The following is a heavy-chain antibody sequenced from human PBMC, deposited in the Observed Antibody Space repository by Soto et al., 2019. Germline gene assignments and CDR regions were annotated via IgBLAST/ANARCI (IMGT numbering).Heavy chain of an antibody. CDR3: ARDDYDSSGYYYDAFDI. CDR2: IIPIFGTA. Sequence: SVQGACKASGGTFSSYASSWVRQAPGQGLEWMGGIIPIFGTANYAQKFQGRVTITADESTSTAYMELSSLRSEDTAVYYCARDDYDSSGYYYDAFDIWGQGTMVTVSS. D-gene: IGHD3-22*01. CDR1: GGTFSSYA. J-gene: IGHJ3*02. V-gene: IGHV1-69*13.